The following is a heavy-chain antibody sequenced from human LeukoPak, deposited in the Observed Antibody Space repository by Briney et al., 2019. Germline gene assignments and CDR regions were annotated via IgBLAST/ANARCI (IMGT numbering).Heavy chain of an antibody. CDR2: IYSGGST. CDR1: GFTVSSNY. CDR3: ARERGYSYGYGDY. D-gene: IGHD5-18*01. J-gene: IGHJ4*02. Sequence: GGSLRLSCAASGFTVSSNYMSWVRQAPGKGLEWVSVIYSGGSTYYADSVKGRFTISRDNSKNTLYLQMNSLRAEDTAVYYCARERGYSYGYGDYWGQGTLVTVSS. V-gene: IGHV3-66*01.